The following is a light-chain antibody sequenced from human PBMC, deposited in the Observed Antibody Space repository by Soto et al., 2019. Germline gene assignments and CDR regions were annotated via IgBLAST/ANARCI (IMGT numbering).Light chain of an antibody. CDR3: ATWDDRLNAYV. J-gene: IGLJ1*01. V-gene: IGLV1-44*01. Sequence: QSVLTQPPSASGTPGQRVTISCSGSSSNIGSNTVNWSRQLPGTAPKLLIYGNYQRPSGVPDRFSGSKSGTSASLAISGLQSEDEADYYCATWDDRLNAYVFGTGTKLTVL. CDR1: SSNIGSNT. CDR2: GNY.